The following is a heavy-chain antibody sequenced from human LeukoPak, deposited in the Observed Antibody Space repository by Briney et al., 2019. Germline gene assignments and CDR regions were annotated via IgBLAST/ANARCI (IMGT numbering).Heavy chain of an antibody. Sequence: PSETLSLTCAVYGGSFSGYYWSWIRQPPGKGLEWIGEINHSGSTNYNPSLKSRVTISVDTSKNQFSLKLSSVTAADTAVYYCARAKWSYYYYGMDVWGKGTTVTVSS. D-gene: IGHD2-15*01. CDR2: INHSGST. CDR1: GGSFSGYY. CDR3: ARAKWSYYYYGMDV. J-gene: IGHJ6*04. V-gene: IGHV4-34*01.